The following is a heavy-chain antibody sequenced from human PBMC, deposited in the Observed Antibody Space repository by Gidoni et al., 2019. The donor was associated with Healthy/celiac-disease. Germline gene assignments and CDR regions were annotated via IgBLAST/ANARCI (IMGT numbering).Heavy chain of an antibody. CDR1: GFTFSSYA. CDR2: ISYDGSNK. CDR3: ARTYRRYSSGWPEGFDY. D-gene: IGHD6-19*01. Sequence: QVQLVESGGGAVQHGRSLRLSCAASGFTFSSYAMHWVRQAPGKGLEWVAVISYDGSNKYYADSVKGRFTISRDNSKNTLYLQMNSLRAEDTAVYYCARTYRRYSSGWPEGFDYWGQGTLVTVSS. V-gene: IGHV3-30-3*01. J-gene: IGHJ4*02.